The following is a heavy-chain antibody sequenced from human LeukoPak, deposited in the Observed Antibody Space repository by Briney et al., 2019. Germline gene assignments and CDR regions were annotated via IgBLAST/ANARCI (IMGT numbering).Heavy chain of an antibody. Sequence: SVKVSCKASGGTLSSYAISWVRQAPGQGLEWMGGTIPIFGTANYAQKFQGRVTITADESTSTAYMELSSLRSEDTAVYYCARGLRSNIVVVPAAIFDWFDPWGQGTLDTVSS. D-gene: IGHD2-2*01. CDR1: GGTLSSYA. J-gene: IGHJ5*02. V-gene: IGHV1-69*01. CDR2: TIPIFGTA. CDR3: ARGLRSNIVVVPAAIFDWFDP.